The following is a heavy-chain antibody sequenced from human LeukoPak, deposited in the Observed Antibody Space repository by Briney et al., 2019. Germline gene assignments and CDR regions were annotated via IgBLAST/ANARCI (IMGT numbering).Heavy chain of an antibody. J-gene: IGHJ4*02. D-gene: IGHD7-27*01. V-gene: IGHV4-59*11. CDR2: IYYSGST. CDR1: GGSISSHY. CDR3: ARVPNWGLKSGHCDY. Sequence: SETLSLTCTVSGGSISSHYWSWIRQPPGKGLEWIGYIYYSGSTNYNPSLESRVTISVDTSKNQFSLKLSSVTAADTAVYYSARVPNWGLKSGHCDYWGQGTLVTVSS.